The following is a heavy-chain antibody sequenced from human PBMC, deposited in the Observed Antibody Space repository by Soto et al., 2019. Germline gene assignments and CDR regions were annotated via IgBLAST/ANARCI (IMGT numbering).Heavy chain of an antibody. CDR3: ASPYDSSGYYRGRFYYYGMDV. CDR2: IIPILGIA. V-gene: IGHV1-69*02. J-gene: IGHJ6*02. CDR1: GGTFSSYT. Sequence: GASVKVSCKASGGTFSSYTNSWVRQAPGQGLEWMGRIIPILGIANYAQKFQGRVTITADKSTSTAYMELSSLRSEDTAVYYCASPYDSSGYYRGRFYYYGMDVWGQGTTVTVSS. D-gene: IGHD3-22*01.